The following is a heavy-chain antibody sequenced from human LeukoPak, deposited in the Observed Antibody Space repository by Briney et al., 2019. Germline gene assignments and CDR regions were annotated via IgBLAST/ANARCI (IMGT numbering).Heavy chain of an antibody. CDR3: ERGEVGEFDH. V-gene: IGHV4-38-2*02. CDR1: GYSITRAYI. Sequence: SETLSLTCTVSGYSITRAYIGGWVRQSPVKGLEWIASISHAGDTDYNPCLKSRVAISVDTSKNHFSLSLGSVTAPDTAVYFCERGEVGEFDHWGEGTLVTVSS. CDR2: ISHAGDT. D-gene: IGHD1-26*01. J-gene: IGHJ4*02.